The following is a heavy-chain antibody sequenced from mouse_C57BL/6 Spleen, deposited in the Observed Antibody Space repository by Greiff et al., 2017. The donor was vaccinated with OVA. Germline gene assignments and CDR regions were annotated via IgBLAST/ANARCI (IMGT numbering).Heavy chain of an antibody. CDR1: GYTFTSYW. CDR2: IDPSDSET. CDR3: ARRDWYLDY. V-gene: IGHV1-52*01. J-gene: IGHJ2*01. Sequence: QVQLQQPGAELVRPGSSVKLSCKASGYTFTSYWKHWVKQRPIQGLEWIGNIDPSDSETHYNQKFKDKATLTVDKSSSTAYMQLSSLTSEDSAVYYCARRDWYLDYWGQGTTLTVSS.